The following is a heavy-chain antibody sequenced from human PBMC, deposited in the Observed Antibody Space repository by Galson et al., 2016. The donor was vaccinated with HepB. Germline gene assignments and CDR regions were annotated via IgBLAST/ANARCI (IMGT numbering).Heavy chain of an antibody. CDR1: GITFDIYG. D-gene: IGHD4-23*01. J-gene: IGHJ3*02. Sequence: SLRLSCAASGITFDIYGMSWVRHVPGKGLEWVSSIGGGDDDTFYAASVEGRFIVSRDNSQRAVYLQMNSLRADDTAMYYCVKDAVPQNTRWDAFDMWGHGTMVTVSS. V-gene: IGHV3-23*01. CDR2: IGGGDDDT. CDR3: VKDAVPQNTRWDAFDM.